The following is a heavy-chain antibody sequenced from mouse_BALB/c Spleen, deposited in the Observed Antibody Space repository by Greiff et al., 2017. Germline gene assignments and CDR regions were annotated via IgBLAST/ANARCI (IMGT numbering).Heavy chain of an antibody. D-gene: IGHD2-10*01. CDR2: INPYNGDT. Sequence: EVQRVESGPELVKPGASVKISCKASGYSFTGYFMNWVKQSHGKSLEWIGRINPYNGDTFYNQKFKGKATLTVDKSSSTAHMELLSLTSEDSAVYYCGRTYYGNYGFAYWGQGTLVTVSA. CDR3: GRTYYGNYGFAY. V-gene: IGHV1-37*01. CDR1: GYSFTGYF. J-gene: IGHJ3*01.